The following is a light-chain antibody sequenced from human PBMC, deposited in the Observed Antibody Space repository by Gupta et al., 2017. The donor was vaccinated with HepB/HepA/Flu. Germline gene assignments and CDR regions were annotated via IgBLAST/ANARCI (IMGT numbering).Light chain of an antibody. Sequence: EIVLTQSPATLSLSPGERAALSCRASQRIDNNLGWCQQKPGQAPRILISDASNRATGIPARFSGSGSGTDFTLTISSLEPEDFAVYYCQQRNDWPLTFGQGTRLE. CDR3: QQRNDWPLT. V-gene: IGKV3-11*01. CDR1: QRIDNN. J-gene: IGKJ5*01. CDR2: DAS.